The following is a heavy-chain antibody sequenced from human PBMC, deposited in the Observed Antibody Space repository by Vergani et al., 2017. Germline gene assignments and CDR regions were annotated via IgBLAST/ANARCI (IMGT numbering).Heavy chain of an antibody. CDR1: GFTFSSYS. J-gene: IGHJ4*02. Sequence: EVQLVESGGGLVKPGGSLRLSCAASGFTFSSYSMNWVRQAPGKGLEWVSSISSSSSYIYYADSVKGRFTISRDNSKNTLYLQMNSLRAEDTAVYYCAKDPYSSGWGPSFDYWGQGTLVTVSS. CDR3: AKDPYSSGWGPSFDY. D-gene: IGHD6-19*01. CDR2: ISSSSSYI. V-gene: IGHV3-21*04.